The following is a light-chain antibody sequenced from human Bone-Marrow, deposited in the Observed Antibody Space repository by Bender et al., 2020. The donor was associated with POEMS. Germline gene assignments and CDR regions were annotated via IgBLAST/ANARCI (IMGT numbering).Light chain of an antibody. Sequence: NFMLTQAHSVSESPGKTVTISCTRSSGSIARNYVQWYQQRPGSAPTTVIYEDNQRPSGVPDRFSGSIDSSSNSASLTISGLKTEDEAVYYCQSYDTRPCVFGGGTHLTVL. CDR3: QSYDTRPCV. CDR1: SGSIARNY. V-gene: IGLV6-57*03. CDR2: EDN. J-gene: IGLJ3*02.